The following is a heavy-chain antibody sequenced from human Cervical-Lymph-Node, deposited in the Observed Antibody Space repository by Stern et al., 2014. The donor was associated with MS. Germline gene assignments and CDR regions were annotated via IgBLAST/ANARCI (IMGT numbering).Heavy chain of an antibody. Sequence: VQLVESGGGVVQPGRSLRLSCAASGFTFSSYGMHWVRQAPGKGLEWVAVISYDGSNKYYADSVKGRFTISRDNSKNTLYLQMNSLRAEDTAVYYCAKDEDYYDSSGYLGWYFDLGGRGTLVTVSS. D-gene: IGHD3-22*01. J-gene: IGHJ2*01. CDR1: GFTFSSYG. V-gene: IGHV3-30*18. CDR2: ISYDGSNK. CDR3: AKDEDYYDSSGYLGWYFDL.